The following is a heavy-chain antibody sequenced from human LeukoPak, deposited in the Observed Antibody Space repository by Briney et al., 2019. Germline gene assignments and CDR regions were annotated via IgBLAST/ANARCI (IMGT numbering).Heavy chain of an antibody. V-gene: IGHV3-23*01. CDR3: ARAGQLDY. CDR2: ISGSGGDT. CDR1: GFTFNTDA. D-gene: IGHD6-13*01. Sequence: PGGSLRLSCAASGFTFNTDAMTWVRQAPGKGLQWVAAISGSGGDTYYEDAVKGRFTISRDNSKNMMYLQMNSLRAEDTAVYYCARAGQLDYWGQGTLVTVSS. J-gene: IGHJ4*02.